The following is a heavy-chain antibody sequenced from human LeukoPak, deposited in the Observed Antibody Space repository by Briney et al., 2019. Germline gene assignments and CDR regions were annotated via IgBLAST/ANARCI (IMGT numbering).Heavy chain of an antibody. D-gene: IGHD2-2*02. J-gene: IGHJ4*02. CDR2: IYSGGST. CDR1: GFTFSNFW. CDR3: ARVYCSSSSCYNFDY. V-gene: IGHV3-53*01. Sequence: GGSLRLSCAASGFTFSNFWMNWVRQAPGKGLEWVSVIYSGGSTYYADSVKGRFTISRDNSKNTLYLQMNSLRAEDTAVYYCARVYCSSSSCYNFDYWGQGTLVTVSS.